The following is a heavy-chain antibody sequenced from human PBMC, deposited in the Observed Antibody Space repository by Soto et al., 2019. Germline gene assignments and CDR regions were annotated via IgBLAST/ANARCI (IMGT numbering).Heavy chain of an antibody. D-gene: IGHD1-1*01. CDR1: GFAFSSYS. CDR3: AREAIVAGTTRGFDP. V-gene: IGHV3-48*01. J-gene: IGHJ5*02. CDR2: ISSSSGTV. Sequence: GGSLRLSCAASGFAFSSYSMNWVRQAPGMGLEWVSYISSSSGTVYYAASVKGRFAISRDNAKNSLYLQMNSLRVEDTALYYCAREAIVAGTTRGFDPWGQGTLVTVSS.